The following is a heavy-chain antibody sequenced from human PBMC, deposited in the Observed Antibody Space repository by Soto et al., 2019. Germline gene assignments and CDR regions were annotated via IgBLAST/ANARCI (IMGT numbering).Heavy chain of an antibody. CDR2: IYYSGST. Sequence: SSETLSLTCTVSGGSISSGDYYWSWIRQPPGKGLEWIGYIYYSGSTYYNPSLKSRVTISVDTSKNQFSLKLSSVTAADTAVYYCARSDVDIVATSTVFDYWGQGTLVTVSS. V-gene: IGHV4-30-4*01. D-gene: IGHD5-12*01. J-gene: IGHJ4*02. CDR3: ARSDVDIVATSTVFDY. CDR1: GGSISSGDYY.